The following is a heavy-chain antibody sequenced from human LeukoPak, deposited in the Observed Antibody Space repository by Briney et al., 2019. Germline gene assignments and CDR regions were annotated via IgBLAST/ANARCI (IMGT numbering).Heavy chain of an antibody. D-gene: IGHD5-18*01. CDR1: GFTFSSYE. CDR3: ASVYTALFHFYGMDA. J-gene: IGHJ6*02. CDR2: IGSRGTPM. V-gene: IGHV3-48*03. Sequence: GGSLRLSCVASGFTFSSYEMNWVRQAPGKGLEWVSYIGSRGTPMYYADSVKGRFTISRDNAKNSLSLYMDSLRVEDTAVYYCASVYTALFHFYGMDAWGPGATVTVSS.